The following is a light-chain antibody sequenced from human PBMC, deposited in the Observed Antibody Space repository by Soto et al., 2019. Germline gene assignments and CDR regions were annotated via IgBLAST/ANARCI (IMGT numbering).Light chain of an antibody. V-gene: IGLV2-14*01. CDR2: EVS. Sequence: QSALTQPASVSGSPGQSITISCTGTSSDVGGYNYVSWYQQHPGKAPKLMIYEVSNRPSGVSNRFSGSKSGNTASLTISGLQAGDEADYYCSSYTSSSTAVFGTGTKVTVL. CDR3: SSYTSSSTAV. J-gene: IGLJ1*01. CDR1: SSDVGGYNY.